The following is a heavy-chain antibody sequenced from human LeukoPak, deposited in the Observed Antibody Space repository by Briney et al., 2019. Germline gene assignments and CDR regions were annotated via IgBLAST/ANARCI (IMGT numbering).Heavy chain of an antibody. CDR2: IKSKTDGGTT. J-gene: IGHJ6*03. D-gene: IGHD2-2*01. V-gene: IGHV3-15*01. Sequence: PGGSLRLSCAASDLTFSNAWMSWVRQAPGKGLEWVGRIKSKTDGGTTDYAAPVKGRFTISRDDSKNTLYLQMNSLKTEDTAVYYCTTDGDIVVVPAAQLYYYYYMDVWGKGTTVTISS. CDR1: DLTFSNAW. CDR3: TTDGDIVVVPAAQLYYYYYMDV.